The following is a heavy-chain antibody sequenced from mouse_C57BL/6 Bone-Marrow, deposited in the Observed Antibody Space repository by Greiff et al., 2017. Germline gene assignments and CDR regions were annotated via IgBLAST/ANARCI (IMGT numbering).Heavy chain of an antibody. Sequence: VLLVESGPGLVQPSQSLSITCTASGFSFTSYGVHWVRQSPGKGLEWLGVIWSGGSTDYNAAFISRLSISKDNSKGQVFFKMNSLQADDTAIYYCDRNCDYGVNFAYWGQGTLVTVSA. J-gene: IGHJ3*01. CDR2: IWSGGST. CDR3: DRNCDYGVNFAY. CDR1: GFSFTSYG. V-gene: IGHV2-2*01. D-gene: IGHD2-4*01.